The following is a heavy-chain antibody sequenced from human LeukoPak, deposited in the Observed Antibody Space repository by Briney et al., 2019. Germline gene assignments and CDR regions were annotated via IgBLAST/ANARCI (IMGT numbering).Heavy chain of an antibody. CDR1: GGSISSYY. J-gene: IGHJ5*02. CDR3: ARGGRGMTTVTNWFDP. CDR2: IYYSGST. Sequence: SETLSLTCTVSGGSISSYYWSWIRQPPGKGLEWIGCIYYSGSTNYNPSLKSRVTISVDTSKNQFSLKLSSVTAADTAVYYCARGGRGMTTVTNWFDPWGQGTLVTVSS. V-gene: IGHV4-59*01. D-gene: IGHD4-17*01.